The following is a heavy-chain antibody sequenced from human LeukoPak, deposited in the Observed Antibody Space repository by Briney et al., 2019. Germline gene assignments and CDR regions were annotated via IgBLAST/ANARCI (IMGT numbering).Heavy chain of an antibody. CDR3: ARIAPMDV. V-gene: IGHV3-21*01. Sequence: GGSLRLSCAASGLTFSNYAMSWVRQAPGKGLEWVSSISSSSSYIYYADSVKGRFTISRDNAKNSLYLQMNSLRAEDTAVYYCARIAPMDVWGQGTTVTVSS. CDR1: GLTFSNYA. J-gene: IGHJ6*02. D-gene: IGHD2-21*01. CDR2: ISSSSSYI.